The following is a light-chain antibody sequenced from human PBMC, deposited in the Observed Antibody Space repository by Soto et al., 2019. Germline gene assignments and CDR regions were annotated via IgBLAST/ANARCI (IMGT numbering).Light chain of an antibody. V-gene: IGLV2-14*01. J-gene: IGLJ1*01. CDR3: SSYTSTSTLYV. CDR2: EVS. CDR1: HSDIGTYNY. Sequence: QSVLTQPASVSGSPGPSNNISRPWSHSDIGTYNYASWYQQLPGKAPKLVISEVSNRPSGISGRFSGSKSGNAASLTISGLQAEDEATYYCSSYTSTSTLYVFGPGTKVTVL.